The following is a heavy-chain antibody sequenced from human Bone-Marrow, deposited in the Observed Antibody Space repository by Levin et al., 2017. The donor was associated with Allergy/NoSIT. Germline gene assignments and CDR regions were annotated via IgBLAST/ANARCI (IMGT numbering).Heavy chain of an antibody. V-gene: IGHV1-46*01. J-gene: IGHJ4*02. Sequence: ASVKVSCKTSGYTFTSHYILWVRQAPGQGLEWVAIINPSGGGTTYAPKFQGRVTVTKDTHDTVYMELTSLRSDDTAVYYCARVLTLTTFDSWGQGTLITVSS. CDR3: ARVLTLTTFDS. CDR1: GYTFTSHY. CDR2: INPSGGGT. D-gene: IGHD4-17*01.